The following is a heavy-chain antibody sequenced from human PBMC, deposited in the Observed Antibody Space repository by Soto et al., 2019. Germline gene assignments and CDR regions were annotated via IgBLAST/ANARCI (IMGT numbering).Heavy chain of an antibody. CDR3: AKESYTGSQYIDY. J-gene: IGHJ4*02. CDR2: ISFGGINQ. V-gene: IGHV3-30*18. CDR1: GFTFNNCG. D-gene: IGHD1-26*01. Sequence: QVQLVESGGHVVHPGRSLRLSCAASGFTFNNCGMHWVRQAPGKGLERVAVISFGGINQYYADSVKGRFTISRDNSKNTLYLQMNSLRPEDTAVYYCAKESYTGSQYIDYWGQGTLVTVSS.